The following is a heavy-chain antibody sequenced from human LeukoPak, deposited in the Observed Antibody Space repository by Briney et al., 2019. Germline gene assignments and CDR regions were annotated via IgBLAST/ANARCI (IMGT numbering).Heavy chain of an antibody. J-gene: IGHJ3*02. CDR2: IYSGGST. CDR1: GFTVSSNY. V-gene: IGHV3-53*01. CDR3: ARDGWLQPEDAFDI. D-gene: IGHD5-24*01. Sequence: GGSLRLSCAASGFTVSSNYMSWVRQAPGKGMEWVSVIYSGGSTYYSDSVTGRFTISRDNSKQTLYLQMNTLRAEDTAVYYCARDGWLQPEDAFDIWGQGTMVTVSS.